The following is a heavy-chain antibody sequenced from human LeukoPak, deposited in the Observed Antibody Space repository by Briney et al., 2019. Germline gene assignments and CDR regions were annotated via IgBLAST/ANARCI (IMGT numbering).Heavy chain of an antibody. CDR1: GYSISSGYY. D-gene: IGHD6-19*01. V-gene: IGHV4-38-2*02. Sequence: SETLSLTCTVSGYSISSGYYWGWIRQPPGRGLEWIGSIYHSGSTYYNPSLKSRVTISVDTSKNQFSLKLSSVTAADTAVYYCARARAVAGLYYYMDVWGKGTTVTISS. J-gene: IGHJ6*03. CDR2: IYHSGST. CDR3: ARARAVAGLYYYMDV.